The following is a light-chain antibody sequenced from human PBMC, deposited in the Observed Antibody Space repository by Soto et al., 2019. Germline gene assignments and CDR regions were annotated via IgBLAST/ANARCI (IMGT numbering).Light chain of an antibody. CDR3: TSYRTTTTLLYV. Sequence: QSALPKLASVLGFPGQSITFPALGTTIDFGGYNFVSWYQHHPGRAPKLMIYEVSNRPSGVSNRFSGSKSGDTASLTISGLQAEDEADYYCTSYRTTTTLLYVFGTGTKLTVL. V-gene: IGLV2-14*01. J-gene: IGLJ1*01. CDR1: TIDFGGYNF. CDR2: EVS.